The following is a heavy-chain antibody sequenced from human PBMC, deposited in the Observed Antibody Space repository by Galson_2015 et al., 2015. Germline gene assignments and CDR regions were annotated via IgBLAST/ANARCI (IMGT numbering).Heavy chain of an antibody. J-gene: IGHJ4*02. D-gene: IGHD2-8*01. Sequence: SLRLSCAASGFTFSSYGMHWVRQAPGKGLEWAAVIWYDGSNKYYADSVKGRFTISRDNSKNTLYLQMNSLRAEDTAVYYCARDECGNGVCSYYFDYWGQGTLVTVSS. CDR2: IWYDGSNK. V-gene: IGHV3-33*01. CDR1: GFTFSSYG. CDR3: ARDECGNGVCSYYFDY.